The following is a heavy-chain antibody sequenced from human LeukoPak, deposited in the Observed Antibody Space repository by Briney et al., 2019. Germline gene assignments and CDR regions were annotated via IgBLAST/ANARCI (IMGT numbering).Heavy chain of an antibody. CDR1: GGTFSSYA. D-gene: IGHD6-13*01. J-gene: IGHJ3*02. V-gene: IGHV1-69*04. Sequence: GASVKVSCKASGGTFSSYAISWVRQAPGQGLEWMGRIIPILGIANYAQKFQGRVTITADKSTSTAYMELSSLRSEDTAVYYCASTHPINRAAAESSDAFDIWGQGTMVTVSS. CDR3: ASTHPINRAAAESSDAFDI. CDR2: IIPILGIA.